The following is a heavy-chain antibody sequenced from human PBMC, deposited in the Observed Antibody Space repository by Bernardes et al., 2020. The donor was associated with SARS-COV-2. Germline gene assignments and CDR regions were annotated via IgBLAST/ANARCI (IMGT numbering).Heavy chain of an antibody. D-gene: IGHD1-26*01. CDR1: GCTFTGYY. CDR2: INPNSGGT. J-gene: IGHJ4*02. Sequence: ASVKVSCKASGCTFTGYYMHWVRQAPGQGLEWMGWINPNSGGTNYAQKFQGRVTMTRDTSISTAYMELSRLRSDDTAVYYCARDAPSSSVGAPDYWGQGTLVTVSS. V-gene: IGHV1-2*02. CDR3: ARDAPSSSVGAPDY.